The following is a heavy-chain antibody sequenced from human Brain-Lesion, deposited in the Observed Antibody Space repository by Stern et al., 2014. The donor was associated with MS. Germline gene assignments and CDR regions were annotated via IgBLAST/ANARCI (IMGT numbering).Heavy chain of an antibody. J-gene: IGHJ5*01. V-gene: IGHV3-74*02. D-gene: IGHD3-10*01. CDR2: VNNDGRRT. Sequence: EVQLVESGGGLVQPGGSLRLSCAASGFTFSNYWMHWVRQAPGKGPVWGSRVNNDGRRTSYADSVKGRFTMSRDNAKNTLYLQMNSLRVEDTAIYYCARGERWFDSWGQGTLVTVSS. CDR1: GFTFSNYW. CDR3: ARGERWFDS.